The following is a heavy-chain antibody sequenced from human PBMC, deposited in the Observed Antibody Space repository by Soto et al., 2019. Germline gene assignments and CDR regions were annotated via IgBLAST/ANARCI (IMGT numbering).Heavy chain of an antibody. J-gene: IGHJ4*02. V-gene: IGHV6-1*01. Sequence: SKTLSLTCAISGDSVSSTSTAWSWIRQSPSRGLEWLGRTYYRSKRYSDYAVSVKSRITINPDTSKNQFSLQLNSVTPEDTAVYYCARGSYYSGWVWGQGTLVTVSS. CDR2: TYYRSKRYS. CDR1: GDSVSSTSTA. D-gene: IGHD6-19*01. CDR3: ARGSYYSGWV.